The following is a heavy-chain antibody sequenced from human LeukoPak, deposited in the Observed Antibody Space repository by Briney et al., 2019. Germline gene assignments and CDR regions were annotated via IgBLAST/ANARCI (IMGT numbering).Heavy chain of an antibody. V-gene: IGHV4-38-2*02. D-gene: IGHD3-22*01. CDR3: ARVPQGRRVFSGYYCGKAGFDY. J-gene: IGHJ4*02. Sequence: PSETLSLTCTVSGYSISSGYYWGWIRQPPGKGLEWIGSIYHSGSTYYNPSLKSRVTISVDTSKNQFSLKLSSVTAADTAVYCCARVPQGRRVFSGYYCGKAGFDYWGQGTLVTVSS. CDR2: IYHSGST. CDR1: GYSISSGYY.